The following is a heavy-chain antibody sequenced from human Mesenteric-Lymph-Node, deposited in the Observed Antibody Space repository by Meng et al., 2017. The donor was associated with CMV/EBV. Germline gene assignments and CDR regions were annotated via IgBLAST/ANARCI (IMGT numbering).Heavy chain of an antibody. CDR1: GFIVSNNY. J-gene: IGHJ6*02. CDR2: IYSGGTI. CDR3: AKDLYGMDV. V-gene: IGHV3-53*01. Sequence: GESLKISCAASGFIVSNNYMSWVRQAPGKGLEWVSMIYSGGTIYYADSVKGRFTISRDNSKNTLYLQMNSLRAEDTAVYYCAKDLYGMDVWGQGTTVTVSS.